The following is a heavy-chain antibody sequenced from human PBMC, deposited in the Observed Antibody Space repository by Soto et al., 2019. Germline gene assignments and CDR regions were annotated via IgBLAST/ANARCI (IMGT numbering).Heavy chain of an antibody. V-gene: IGHV3-74*01. D-gene: IGHD4-4*01. CDR2: VSSDGSST. CDR1: GFTFSSYW. Sequence: EVQLVESGGGLVQPGESLRLSCAASGFTFSSYWMHWIRQAPGKGLVWVSRVSSDGSSTVYANSVKGRLTISRDNAKNTLYLQMNRLSDADTSVYYCARGLPNYSSFESWGQGTMVTVSS. CDR3: ARGLPNYSSFES. J-gene: IGHJ4*02.